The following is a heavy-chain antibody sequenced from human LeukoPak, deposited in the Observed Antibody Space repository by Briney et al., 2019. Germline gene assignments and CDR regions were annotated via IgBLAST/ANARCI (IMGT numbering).Heavy chain of an antibody. Sequence: SETLSLTCTVSGGSITSSLYFWGWIRQPPGKGLEWIGSTTYSGTTYYNPSLESRVTISVDTSNYHFSLRLTSVTAADTAVYYCARHSDNRGAVDGFDIWGQGTMVTVSS. J-gene: IGHJ3*02. D-gene: IGHD1-26*01. CDR2: TTYSGTT. V-gene: IGHV4-39*01. CDR1: GGSITSSLYF. CDR3: ARHSDNRGAVDGFDI.